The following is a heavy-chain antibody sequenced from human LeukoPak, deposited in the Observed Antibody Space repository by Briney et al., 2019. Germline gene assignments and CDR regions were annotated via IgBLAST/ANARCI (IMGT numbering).Heavy chain of an antibody. D-gene: IGHD1-26*01. CDR1: GFTFSSYW. CDR3: AKGIYSGRDYFDY. V-gene: IGHV3-74*01. CDR2: INSDGSSR. Sequence: GGSLRLSCVASGFTFSSYWMHWVRQAPGKGLVWVSSINSDGSSRNYADSVKGRFSISRDNAKNTLYLQMNSLRAEDTAVYYCAKGIYSGRDYFDYWGQGTLVTVSS. J-gene: IGHJ4*02.